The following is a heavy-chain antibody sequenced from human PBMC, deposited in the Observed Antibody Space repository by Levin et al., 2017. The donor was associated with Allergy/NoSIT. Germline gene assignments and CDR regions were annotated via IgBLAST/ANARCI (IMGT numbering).Heavy chain of an antibody. D-gene: IGHD2-15*01. CDR2: IKLNTDGATN. V-gene: IGHV3-15*01. CDR3: TAGDCSGGSSHYFDF. Sequence: PGGSLRLSCAASGFTFNAAWMHWVRQAPGEGLEWVGLIKLNTDGATNLYSAPVKGRFTIARDDSKNNLYLQMNSMKTEETAGYFCTAGDCSGGSSHYFDFWGQGTLVTVSS. CDR1: GFTFNAAW. J-gene: IGHJ4*02.